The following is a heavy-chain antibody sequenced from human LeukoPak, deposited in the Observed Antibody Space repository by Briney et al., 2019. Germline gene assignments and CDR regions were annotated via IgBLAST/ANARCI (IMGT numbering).Heavy chain of an antibody. V-gene: IGHV4-59*12. D-gene: IGHD3-3*01. J-gene: IGHJ2*01. Sequence: SETLSLTCNVSGASISSDYWSWIRQPPGKGLEWIGYIYYSGSTNYNPSLKSRVTISVDTSKNQFSLKLSSVTAADTAVYYCARGPNNRKNFLEWLLDYWYFDLWGRGTPVTVSS. CDR2: IYYSGST. CDR3: ARGPNNRKNFLEWLLDYWYFDL. CDR1: GASISSDY.